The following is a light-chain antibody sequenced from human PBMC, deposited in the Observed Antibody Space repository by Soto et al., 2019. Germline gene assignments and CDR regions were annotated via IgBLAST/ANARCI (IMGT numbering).Light chain of an antibody. CDR1: QSVSSN. CDR3: QQYNSWPPYT. Sequence: EVVMTQSPATVSVSPGQRATLSCRASQSVSSNLAWYQQKPGQAPRLLIYGASTRATGTPARFSGSGSGTEFTLTISSLQSEDFAVYYCQQYNSWPPYTFGQGTKVEIK. J-gene: IGKJ2*01. V-gene: IGKV3-15*01. CDR2: GAS.